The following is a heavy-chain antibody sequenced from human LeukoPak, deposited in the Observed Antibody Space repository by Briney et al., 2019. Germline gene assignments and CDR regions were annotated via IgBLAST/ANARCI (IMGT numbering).Heavy chain of an antibody. CDR1: GFTVSSSY. V-gene: IGHV3-66*02. CDR3: AGSRSSGGFDY. J-gene: IGHJ4*02. D-gene: IGHD6-6*01. Sequence: GGSLRLSCAASGFTVSSSYMTWVRQAPGTGLEWVSIIYSGGSTYYADSVKGRFTISRDSPKDTLYLQMNTLRPEDTAVYYCAGSRSSGGFDYWGQGTLVTVSS. CDR2: IYSGGST.